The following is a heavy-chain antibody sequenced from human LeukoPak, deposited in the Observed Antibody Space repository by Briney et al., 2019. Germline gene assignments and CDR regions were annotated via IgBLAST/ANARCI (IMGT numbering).Heavy chain of an antibody. CDR1: GGTFTTYS. CDR3: ARKPKDCSGGNCYWYYFDY. D-gene: IGHD2-15*01. J-gene: IGHJ4*02. Sequence: GASVKVSCKASGGTFTTYSLSWVRQAPGQGLEWMGGIIPLAGAPDYARKFQGRLTISADDYTKKVYMELASLTSEDTAVYYCARKPKDCSGGNCYWYYFDYWGQGTLVTVSS. V-gene: IGHV1-69*13. CDR2: IIPLAGAP.